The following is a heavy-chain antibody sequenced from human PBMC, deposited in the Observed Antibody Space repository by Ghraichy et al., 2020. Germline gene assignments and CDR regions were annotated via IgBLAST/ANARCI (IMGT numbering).Heavy chain of an antibody. J-gene: IGHJ4*02. CDR3: AREYCSGGRCFFGTGGSHRDY. D-gene: IGHD2-15*01. V-gene: IGHV3-74*01. CDR2: IKSDGSST. Sequence: GVLRLSCAASGFTLSNYWMHWVRQAPGKGLVWVSRIKSDGSSTTYADSVKGRFTISRDNAKNTLYLQMNSLRAEDTAVYYCAREYCSGGRCFFGTGGSHRDYWGQGTLVTVSS. CDR1: GFTLSNYW.